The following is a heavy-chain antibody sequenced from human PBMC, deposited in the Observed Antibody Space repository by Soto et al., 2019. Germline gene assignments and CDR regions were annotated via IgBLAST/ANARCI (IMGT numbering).Heavy chain of an antibody. CDR1: GGSLSGYY. J-gene: IGHJ6*02. V-gene: IGHV4-34*01. D-gene: IGHD1-1*01. CDR3: GRTRNLDV. CDR2: INHSGRT. Sequence: QVQLQQWGAGLLKPSETLSLTCAVYGGSLSGYYWNWIRQSPGKGLEWIGEINHSGRTNYNPSLKRRVMISIDTSKTQFCLKLSSVTAADTAVYYCGRTRNLDVWGQGTTVIVSS.